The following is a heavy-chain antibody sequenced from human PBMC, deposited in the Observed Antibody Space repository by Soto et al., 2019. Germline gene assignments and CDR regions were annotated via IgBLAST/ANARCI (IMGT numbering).Heavy chain of an antibody. D-gene: IGHD6-13*01. V-gene: IGHV5-51*01. CDR3: VRAIETGYSSSYNY. J-gene: IGHJ4*02. CDR2: IYPYDSDT. Sequence: GESLKISCKASGYSFTNYWIGWVRQMPGKGLEWMGIIYPYDSDTRYSPSFQGQVTFSADKSINTAYLQWSSLKASDTATYYCVRAIETGYSSSYNYSGKGTLVTVSS. CDR1: GYSFTNYW.